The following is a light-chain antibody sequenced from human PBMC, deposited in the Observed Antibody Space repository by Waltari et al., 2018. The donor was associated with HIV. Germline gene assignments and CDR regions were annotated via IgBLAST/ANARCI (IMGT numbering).Light chain of an antibody. CDR2: RNS. CDR3: AAWDDSLNGYV. Sequence: QSVLTQPPSASGTPGHRVTISCSGSSSNIGSYTVNWYQHLPATAPKLLIFRNSQRPSGVPDRFSASKSGTSASLAISGLQSEDEADYYCAAWDDSLNGYVLGTGTRVTVL. J-gene: IGLJ1*01. V-gene: IGLV1-44*01. CDR1: SSNIGSYT.